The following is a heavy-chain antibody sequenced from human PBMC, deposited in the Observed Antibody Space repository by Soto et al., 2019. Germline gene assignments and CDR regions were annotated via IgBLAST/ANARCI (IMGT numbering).Heavy chain of an antibody. CDR3: ARGKLDLHPLDAFDI. Sequence: ASVKVSCKASGYTFTSYAMHWVRQAPGQRLEWMGWINAGNGNTKYSQKFQGRVTITRDTSASTAYMELSSLRSEDTAVYYCARGKLDLHPLDAFDIWGQGTMVTVSS. CDR1: GYTFTSYA. V-gene: IGHV1-3*01. CDR2: INAGNGNT. D-gene: IGHD1-1*01. J-gene: IGHJ3*02.